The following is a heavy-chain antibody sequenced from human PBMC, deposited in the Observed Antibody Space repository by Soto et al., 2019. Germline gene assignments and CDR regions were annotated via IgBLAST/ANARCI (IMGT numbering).Heavy chain of an antibody. Sequence: LRLSCAASGFTFSSYSMNWVRQAPGKGLEWVSYISSSSSTIYYADSVKGRFTISRDNAKNSLYLQMNSLRDEDTAVYYCARARYCSSTSCQPGFGILDYWGQGTLVTVSS. J-gene: IGHJ4*02. CDR1: GFTFSSYS. D-gene: IGHD2-2*01. V-gene: IGHV3-48*02. CDR3: ARARYCSSTSCQPGFGILDY. CDR2: ISSSSSTI.